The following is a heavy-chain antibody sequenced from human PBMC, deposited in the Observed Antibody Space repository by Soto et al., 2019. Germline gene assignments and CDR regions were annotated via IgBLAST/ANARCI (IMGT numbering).Heavy chain of an antibody. V-gene: IGHV1-69*13. CDR2: IIPIFGSA. CDR3: ARGLRGLMAAAGTDLYYYGMDV. J-gene: IGHJ6*02. Sequence: SVKVSCKASGGTFSSFAISWVRQAPGQGLQWMGGIIPIFGSAAYTQNCQGRVTITADESTTTAYMELSSLRSKDTAVYYCARGLRGLMAAAGTDLYYYGMDVWGQGTTVTVSS. CDR1: GGTFSSFA. D-gene: IGHD6-13*01.